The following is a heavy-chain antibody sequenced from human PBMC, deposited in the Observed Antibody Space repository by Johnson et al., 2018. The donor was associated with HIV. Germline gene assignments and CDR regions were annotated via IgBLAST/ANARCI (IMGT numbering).Heavy chain of an antibody. V-gene: IGHV3-30-3*01. CDR2: ISYDGGNK. Sequence: QVQLVESGGGVVQPGRSLRLSCAASAFTFRSYSMHWVRQAPGKGLEWVAVISYDGGNKYYAASVKGRFTISRDNSKNTLYLQMIILRPKDTAMYYCASGVTARAPLLIWGQGTMVTVSS. J-gene: IGHJ3*02. CDR1: AFTFRSYS. CDR3: ASGVTARAPLLI. D-gene: IGHD6-6*01.